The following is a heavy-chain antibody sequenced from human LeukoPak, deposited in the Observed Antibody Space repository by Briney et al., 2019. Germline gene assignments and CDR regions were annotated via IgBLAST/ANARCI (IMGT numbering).Heavy chain of an antibody. Sequence: SETLSLTCTVSGGSISSSSYYWGWIRQPPGKGLEWIGSIYYSGSTYYNPSLKSRVTISVDTSKNQFSLKLSSVTAADTAVYYCARGNWNDPMEAFDIWGQGTMVTVSS. CDR1: GGSISSSSYY. V-gene: IGHV4-39*01. D-gene: IGHD1-1*01. CDR2: IYYSGST. J-gene: IGHJ3*02. CDR3: ARGNWNDPMEAFDI.